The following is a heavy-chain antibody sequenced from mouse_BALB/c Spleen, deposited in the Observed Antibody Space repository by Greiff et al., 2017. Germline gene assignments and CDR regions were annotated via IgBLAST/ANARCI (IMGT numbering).Heavy chain of an antibody. J-gene: IGHJ1*01. CDR2: IYPGDGDT. D-gene: IGHD2-3*01. V-gene: IGHV1-82*01. CDR3: ARYYDGGYFDV. CDR1: GYAFSSSW. Sequence: VQRVESGPELVKPGASVKISCKASGYAFSSSWMNWVKQRPGQGLEWIGRIYPGDGDTNYNGKFKGKATLTADKSSSTAYMQLSSLTSVDSAVYFCARYYDGGYFDVWGAGTTVTVSS.